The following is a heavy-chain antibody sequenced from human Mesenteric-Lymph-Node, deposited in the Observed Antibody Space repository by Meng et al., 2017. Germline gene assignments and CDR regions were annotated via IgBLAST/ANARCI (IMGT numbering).Heavy chain of an antibody. CDR3: ARERYYYDSSGYAENWFDP. J-gene: IGHJ5*02. V-gene: IGHV1-2*02. CDR2: INPNSGGT. D-gene: IGHD3-22*01. CDR1: GYTFTGYY. Sequence: ASVKVSCKASGYTFTGYYMHWVRQAPGQGLEWMGWINPNSGGTNYAQKFQGRVTMTRDTSISTAYMELSRLRSDDTAVYYCARERYYYDSSGYAENWFDPWGQGTLVTVSS.